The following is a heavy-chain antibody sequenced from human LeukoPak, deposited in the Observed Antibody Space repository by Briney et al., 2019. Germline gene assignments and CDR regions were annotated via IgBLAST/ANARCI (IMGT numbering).Heavy chain of an antibody. V-gene: IGHV3-23*01. Sequence: PGGSLRLSCVASGFTFSSYGMSWVRQAPGKGLEWVSAISGSGGSTYYADSVKGRFTISRDNSKNTLYLQMNSLRAEDTAVYYCAKDGGSYPNYFDYWGQGTLVTVSS. J-gene: IGHJ4*02. D-gene: IGHD1-26*01. CDR2: ISGSGGST. CDR3: AKDGGSYPNYFDY. CDR1: GFTFSSYG.